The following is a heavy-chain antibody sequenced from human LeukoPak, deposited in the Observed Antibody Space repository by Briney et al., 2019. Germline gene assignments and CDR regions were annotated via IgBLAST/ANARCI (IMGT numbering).Heavy chain of an antibody. D-gene: IGHD5-18*01. CDR3: AKGQGYNYGDSIDY. V-gene: IGHV3-23*01. J-gene: IGHJ4*02. CDR2: INGGGSS. Sequence: GGSLRLSCAASGLTFSNYAMSWVRQAPGKGLEWVSVINGGGSSYYADSVKGRFTVSRDNSKNTLYLQMNSLRDEDTAVYYCAKGQGYNYGDSIDYWGQGTLVTVSS. CDR1: GLTFSNYA.